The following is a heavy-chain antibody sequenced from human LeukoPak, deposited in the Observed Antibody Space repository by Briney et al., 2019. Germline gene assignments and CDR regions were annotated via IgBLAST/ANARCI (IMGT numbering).Heavy chain of an antibody. CDR2: IYYSGST. J-gene: IGHJ4*02. V-gene: IGHV4-39*02. D-gene: IGHD6-19*01. CDR3: ARDAPGRAVAGNDY. Sequence: SETLSLTCTVSGGSISSSSYYWGLIRQPPGKGLEWIGSIYYSGSTYYNPSLKSRVTISVDTSKNQFSLKLSSVTAADTAVYYCARDAPGRAVAGNDYWGQGTLVTVSS. CDR1: GGSISSSSYY.